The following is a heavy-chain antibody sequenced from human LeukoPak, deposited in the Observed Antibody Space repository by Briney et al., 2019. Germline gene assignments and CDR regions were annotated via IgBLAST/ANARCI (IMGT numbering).Heavy chain of an antibody. CDR3: ARGPGIAAAAPFDY. Sequence: SETLSLTCAVYGGSFSGYYWSWIRQPPGKGLEWIGEINHSGSTNYNPSLKSRVTISVDTSKNQFSLKLSSVTAADTAVYYCARGPGIAAAAPFDYWGQGTLVTVSS. CDR1: GGSFSGYY. D-gene: IGHD6-13*01. V-gene: IGHV4-34*01. J-gene: IGHJ4*02. CDR2: INHSGST.